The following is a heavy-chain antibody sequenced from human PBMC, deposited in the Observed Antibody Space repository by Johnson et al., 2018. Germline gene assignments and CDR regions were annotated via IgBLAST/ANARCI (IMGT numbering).Heavy chain of an antibody. J-gene: IGHJ4*02. V-gene: IGHV3-23*04. Sequence: EVQLVESGGGLVQPGGSLRLSCAASGFTFSSYAMSWVRQAPGKGLEWVSAISGSGGSPYYADSVKGRFTISRDNSKKTLYLQMNSRRAEDTALYYWAKEIGRHVSGSYYNNFDYWGQGTLVNVSS. CDR2: ISGSGGSP. CDR1: GFTFSSYA. CDR3: AKEIGRHVSGSYYNNFDY. D-gene: IGHD3-10*01.